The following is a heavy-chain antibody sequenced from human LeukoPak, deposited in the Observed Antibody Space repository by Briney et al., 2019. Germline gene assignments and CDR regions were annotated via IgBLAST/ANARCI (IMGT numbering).Heavy chain of an antibody. Sequence: PGGSLRLSCAASGFTFSSYDMNWVRQAPGKGLEWVSAISGSGGSTYYADSVKGRFTISRDNSKNTLYLQMYSLRAEDTALYYCAKRWDDILSGFDYWGQGTLVTVSS. CDR2: ISGSGGST. CDR3: AKRWDDILSGFDY. J-gene: IGHJ4*02. CDR1: GFTFSSYD. V-gene: IGHV3-23*01. D-gene: IGHD3-9*01.